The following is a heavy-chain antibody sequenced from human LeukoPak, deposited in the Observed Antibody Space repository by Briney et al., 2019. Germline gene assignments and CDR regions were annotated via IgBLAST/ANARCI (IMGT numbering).Heavy chain of an antibody. V-gene: IGHV4-61*01. CDR1: GGSVSSGSYY. Sequence: SETLSLTCTVSGGSVSSGSYYWSWIPQPPGKGLEWIGYIYYSGSTNYHPSLKSRVTISIDMSQNQFSLKLRSVTAADTAVYYCARSWPYFDYWGQGTLVTVSS. CDR3: ARSWPYFDY. J-gene: IGHJ4*02. CDR2: IYYSGST.